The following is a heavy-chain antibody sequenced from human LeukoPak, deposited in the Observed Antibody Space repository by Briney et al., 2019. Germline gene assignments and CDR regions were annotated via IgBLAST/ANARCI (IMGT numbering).Heavy chain of an antibody. J-gene: IGHJ4*02. V-gene: IGHV3-23*01. D-gene: IGHD2-2*01. CDR3: AKDPRAISGY. CDR2: ISGSGGNT. Sequence: QPGGSLRLYCAVSGFTFSNYAMSWVRQAPGKGLEWVSGISGSGGNTGYADSVRGRFTISRDNSKNPLYLQMNSLRAEDTAIYYCAKDPRAISGYWGQGTLVIVSS. CDR1: GFTFSNYA.